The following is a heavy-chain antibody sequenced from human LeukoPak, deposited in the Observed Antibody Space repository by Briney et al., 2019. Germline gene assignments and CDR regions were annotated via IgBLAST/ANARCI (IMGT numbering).Heavy chain of an antibody. CDR2: IYYSGST. D-gene: IGHD6-13*01. CDR3: ARGRPYSSSWYQYYYYYMDV. Sequence: SETLSLTCTVSGGSISSYYWSWIRQPPGKGLEWIGYIYYSGSTNYNPSLKSRVTISVDTSKNQFSLKLSSVTAADTAVYYCARGRPYSSSWYQYYYYYMDVWGKGTTVTISS. V-gene: IGHV4-59*01. J-gene: IGHJ6*03. CDR1: GGSISSYY.